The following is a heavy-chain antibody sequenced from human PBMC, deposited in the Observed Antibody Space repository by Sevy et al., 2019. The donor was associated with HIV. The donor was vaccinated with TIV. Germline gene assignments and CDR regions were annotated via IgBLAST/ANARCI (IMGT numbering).Heavy chain of an antibody. V-gene: IGHV4-34*01. CDR1: GGSFIDYS. CDR3: ARERTDYYYYVDV. J-gene: IGHJ6*03. CDR2: INKHTGSA. D-gene: IGHD2-2*01. Sequence: SETLSLTCAVYGGSFIDYSWSWICQPPGKGLEWIGEINKHTGSANYSPSLKSRVIISVDTSKNQISLRLSSVSAADTALYYCARERTDYYYYVDVWGQGTAVTVSS.